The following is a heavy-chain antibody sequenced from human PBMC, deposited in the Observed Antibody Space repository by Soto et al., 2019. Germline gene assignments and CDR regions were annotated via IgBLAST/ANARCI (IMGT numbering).Heavy chain of an antibody. CDR1: GYNFTSYW. CDR3: ARLSGCSSTSCYTHMDV. D-gene: IGHD2-2*02. J-gene: IGHJ6*02. Sequence: GESLKISCNGSGYNFTSYWIGWVRQMPGKGLEWMGIIYPGDSDTRYSPSFQGQVTISADKSISTAYLQWSSLKASDTAMYYCARLSGCSSTSCYTHMDVWGQGTTVTVSS. CDR2: IYPGDSDT. V-gene: IGHV5-51*01.